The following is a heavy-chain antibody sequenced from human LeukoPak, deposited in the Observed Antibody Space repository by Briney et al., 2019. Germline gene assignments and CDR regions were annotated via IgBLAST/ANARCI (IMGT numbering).Heavy chain of an antibody. CDR1: GGTFSSYA. D-gene: IGHD6-13*01. J-gene: IGHJ6*02. V-gene: IGHV1-69*13. Sequence: SVKVSCKASGGTFSSYAISWVRQAPGQGLEWMGGIIPIFGTANYAQKFQGRVTITADESTSTAYMELSSLRSEDTAVYYCARASPGSSWYSEGFPEHYYYYYGMDVWGQGTTVTVSS. CDR2: IIPIFGTA. CDR3: ARASPGSSWYSEGFPEHYYYYYGMDV.